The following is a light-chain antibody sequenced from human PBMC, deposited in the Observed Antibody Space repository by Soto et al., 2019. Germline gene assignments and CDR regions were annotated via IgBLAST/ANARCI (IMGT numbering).Light chain of an antibody. CDR2: GAS. J-gene: IGKJ3*01. Sequence: EIVLTQSPGTLSLSPGERATLSCRASQSINSRYLAWYQQKPGQAPRLLIYGASSRATGIPDRFSGSGSGTDVTLTISRLEPEDFAVYYCQQFGSSPGFTFGPGTIVDIK. CDR3: QQFGSSPGFT. V-gene: IGKV3-20*01. CDR1: QSINSRY.